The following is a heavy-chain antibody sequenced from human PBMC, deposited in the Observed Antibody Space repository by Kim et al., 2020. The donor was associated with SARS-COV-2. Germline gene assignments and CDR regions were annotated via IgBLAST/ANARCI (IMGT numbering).Heavy chain of an antibody. V-gene: IGHV3-43*01. D-gene: IGHD3-16*01. CDR3: ARPLGGRLPSIGY. Sequence: YYADSEKDRFTISRDNSKNSQYLQMNSLRTEDTALYYCARPLGGRLPSIGYWGQGTLVTVSS. J-gene: IGHJ4*02.